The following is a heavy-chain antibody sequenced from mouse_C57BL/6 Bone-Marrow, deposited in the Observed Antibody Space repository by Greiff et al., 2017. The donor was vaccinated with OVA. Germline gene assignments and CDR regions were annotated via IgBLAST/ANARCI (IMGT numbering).Heavy chain of an antibody. CDR2: IDPENGDT. CDR3: TTTGTGYFDV. Sequence: VQLQQSGAELVRPGASVKLSCTASGFNIKDDYMHWVKQRPEQGLEWIGWIDPENGDTEYASKIQGKATITADTSSNTAYLQLSSLTSEDTAVYYCTTTGTGYFDVWGTGTTVTVSS. CDR1: GFNIKDDY. V-gene: IGHV14-4*01. J-gene: IGHJ1*03. D-gene: IGHD4-1*01.